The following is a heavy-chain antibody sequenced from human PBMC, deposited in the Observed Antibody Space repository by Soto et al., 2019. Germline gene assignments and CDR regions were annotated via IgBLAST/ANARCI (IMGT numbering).Heavy chain of an antibody. J-gene: IGHJ3*02. CDR2: IYHSGST. V-gene: IGHV4-38-2*02. Sequence: SEDPSLTCAVSGYSISSGYYWGWIRQPPGEGLEWIGSIYHSGSTYCSPSLKSRVTISVETSKNQFSLKLSSVTAADTAVYYCARDIKGEGPEAFDIWGQGTMVTVSS. CDR1: GYSISSGYY. CDR3: ARDIKGEGPEAFDI. D-gene: IGHD3-10*01.